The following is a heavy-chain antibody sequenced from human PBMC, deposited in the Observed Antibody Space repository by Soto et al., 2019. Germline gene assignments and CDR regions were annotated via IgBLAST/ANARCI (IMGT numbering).Heavy chain of an antibody. CDR1: GGTFSSYA. V-gene: IGHV1-69*06. J-gene: IGHJ4*02. CDR3: ARGGIEWLPFEY. Sequence: QVQLVQSGAEVKKPGSSVKVSCKASGGTFSSYAISWVRQAPGQGLEWMGRIIPIFGTAIYAQKFQGRVTITAEKSTSTAEMELSSMRSEDTAVYYCARGGIEWLPFEYWGQGNLVPVSS. CDR2: IIPIFGTA. D-gene: IGHD5-12*01.